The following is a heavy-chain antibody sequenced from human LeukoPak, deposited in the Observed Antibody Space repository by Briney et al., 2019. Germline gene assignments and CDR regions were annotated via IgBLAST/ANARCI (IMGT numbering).Heavy chain of an antibody. J-gene: IGHJ3*02. CDR2: IYTSGST. CDR1: GGSISSGSYY. V-gene: IGHV4-61*02. D-gene: IGHD4-11*01. Sequence: SETLSLTCTVSGGSISSGSYYWSWIRQPAGRGLEWIGRIYTSGSTNYNPSLKSRVTISVDTSKNQFSLKLSSVTAADTAVYYCARDGDSNQTDAFDIWGQGTMVTVSS. CDR3: ARDGDSNQTDAFDI.